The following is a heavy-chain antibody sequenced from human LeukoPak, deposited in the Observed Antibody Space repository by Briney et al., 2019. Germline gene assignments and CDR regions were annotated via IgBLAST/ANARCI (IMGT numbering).Heavy chain of an antibody. CDR3: TRDSGRFRLDY. CDR2: ISGSRGYT. J-gene: IGHJ4*02. D-gene: IGHD6-19*01. Sequence: PGGSLRLSCAASGFTFSSYTMTWVRQAPGQGLEWISSISGSRGYTYYADSLKGRFTISRDNAKNSLFLQMNSLRVEDTAVYYCTRDSGRFRLDYWGQGVLVTVSS. V-gene: IGHV3-21*06. CDR1: GFTFSSYT.